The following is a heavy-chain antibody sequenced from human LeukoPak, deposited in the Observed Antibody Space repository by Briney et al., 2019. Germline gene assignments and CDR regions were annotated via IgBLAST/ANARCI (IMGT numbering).Heavy chain of an antibody. CDR1: GGSISSDY. CDR2: IYYSGST. CDR3: ARVLGWQSGWPYYFDY. J-gene: IGHJ4*02. D-gene: IGHD6-19*01. Sequence: SETLSLTCTVSGGSISSDYWSWIRQPPRKGLEWIGYIYYSGSTNYNPSLKSRVTISVDTSKNQFSLKLSSVTAADTAVYYCARVLGWQSGWPYYFDYWGQGTLVTVSS. V-gene: IGHV4-59*01.